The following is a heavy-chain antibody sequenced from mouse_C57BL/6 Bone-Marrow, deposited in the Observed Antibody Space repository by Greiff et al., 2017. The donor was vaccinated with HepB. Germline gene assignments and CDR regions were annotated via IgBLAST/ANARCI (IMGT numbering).Heavy chain of an antibody. CDR1: GYTFTSYW. CDR2: FYPGSGST. Sequence: QVQLQQPGAELVKPGASVKMSCKASGYTFTSYWITWVKQRPGQGLEWIGDFYPGSGSTNYNEKFKSKATLTADTSSSTAYMQLSSLTSEDSAVYYSARSKLGYYGRSLFAYWGQGTLGTVSA. CDR3: ARSKLGYYGRSLFAY. J-gene: IGHJ3*01. V-gene: IGHV1-55*01. D-gene: IGHD1-1*01.